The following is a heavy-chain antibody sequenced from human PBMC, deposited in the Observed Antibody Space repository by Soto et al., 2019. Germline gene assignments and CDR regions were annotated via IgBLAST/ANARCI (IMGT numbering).Heavy chain of an antibody. Sequence: QVQLVQSGAEVKMPGASVKVSCKASGYTFTDYGINWVRQATGQGLEWMGWMNPKSGDTVYAQKFQGRVSMTRATCKNTAYMELNSLKSEDPAVYYCARGGYRVVGATVYWGQGTLVTVSP. J-gene: IGHJ4*02. CDR1: GYTFTDYG. D-gene: IGHD1-26*01. CDR3: ARGGYRVVGATVY. CDR2: MNPKSGDT. V-gene: IGHV1-8*01.